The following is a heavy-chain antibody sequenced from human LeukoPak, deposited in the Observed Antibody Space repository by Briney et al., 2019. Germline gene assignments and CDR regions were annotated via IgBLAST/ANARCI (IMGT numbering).Heavy chain of an antibody. D-gene: IGHD6-13*01. Sequence: GRSLRLSCAASGFPFSSYGMHWVRQAPGKGLEWVAVISYDGSNKYYADSVKGRFTISRDNSKNTLYLQMNSLRAEDTAVYYCAKKVVSSSWSMDVWGQGTTVTVSS. J-gene: IGHJ6*02. CDR3: AKKVVSSSWSMDV. V-gene: IGHV3-30*18. CDR1: GFPFSSYG. CDR2: ISYDGSNK.